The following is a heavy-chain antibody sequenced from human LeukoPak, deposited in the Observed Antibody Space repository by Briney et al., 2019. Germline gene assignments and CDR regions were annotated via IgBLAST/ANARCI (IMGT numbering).Heavy chain of an antibody. CDR2: INHSGST. CDR3: ARGGLWVLNWFDP. V-gene: IGHV4-34*01. Sequence: SETPSLTCAVYGGSFSGYYWSWIRQPPGKGLEWIGEINHSGSTNYNPSLKSRVTISVDTSKNQFSLKLSSVTAADTAVYYCARGGLWVLNWFDPWGQGTLVTVSS. CDR1: GGSFSGYY. D-gene: IGHD2-21*01. J-gene: IGHJ5*02.